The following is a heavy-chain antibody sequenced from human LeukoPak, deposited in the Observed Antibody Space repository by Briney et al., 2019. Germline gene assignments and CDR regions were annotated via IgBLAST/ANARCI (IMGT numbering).Heavy chain of an antibody. D-gene: IGHD3-22*01. CDR3: AREYYDSSGYYYIHS. Sequence: SETLSLTCTVSGGSISSGDYYWSWIRQPPGKGLEWIGYIYYSGSTYYNPSLKSRVTISVDTSKNQFSLKLSSVTAADTAVYYCAREYYDSSGYYYIHSWGQGTQVTVSS. J-gene: IGHJ4*02. CDR2: IYYSGST. V-gene: IGHV4-30-4*01. CDR1: GGSISSGDYY.